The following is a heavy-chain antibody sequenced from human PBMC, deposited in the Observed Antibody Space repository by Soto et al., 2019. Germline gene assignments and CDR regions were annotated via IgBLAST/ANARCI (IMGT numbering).Heavy chain of an antibody. CDR3: ARSEDYDSSGYGYYFDY. D-gene: IGHD3-22*01. J-gene: IGHJ4*02. CDR2: IYYSGST. CDR1: GGSISSSSYY. Sequence: SETLSLTCTVSGGSISSSSYYWGWIRQPPGKGLEWIGSIYYSGSTYHNPSLKSRVTISVDTSKNQFSLKLGSVTAADTAVYYCARSEDYDSSGYGYYFDYWGQGTLVTVSS. V-gene: IGHV4-39*01.